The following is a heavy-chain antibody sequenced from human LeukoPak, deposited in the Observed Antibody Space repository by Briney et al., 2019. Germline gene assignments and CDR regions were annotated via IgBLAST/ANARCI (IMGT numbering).Heavy chain of an antibody. CDR3: ASTYYGSGSYYYY. J-gene: IGHJ4*02. CDR2: IIPIFGTA. CDR1: GGTFSSYA. D-gene: IGHD3-10*01. V-gene: IGHV1-69*13. Sequence: VKVSCKASGGTFSSYAISWVRQAPGQGLEWMGGIIPIFGTANYAQKFQGRVTITADESTSTAYMELSSLRSEDTAVYYCASTYYGSGSYYYYWGQGTLVTVSS.